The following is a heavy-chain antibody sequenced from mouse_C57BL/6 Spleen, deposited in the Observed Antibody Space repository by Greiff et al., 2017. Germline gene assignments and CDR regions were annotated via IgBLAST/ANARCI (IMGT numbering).Heavy chain of an antibody. CDR2: IDPSDSET. CDR1: GYTFTSYW. Sequence: QVQLQQPGAELVRPGSSVKLSCKASGYTFTSYWMHWVKQRPIQGLEWIGNIDPSDSETPYNQKFKDKDTLTVDKSSSTAYMQLSSLTSEDSAVYYCARWELRQWYFDVWGTGTTVTVSS. J-gene: IGHJ1*03. CDR3: ARWELRQWYFDV. V-gene: IGHV1-52*01. D-gene: IGHD2-4*01.